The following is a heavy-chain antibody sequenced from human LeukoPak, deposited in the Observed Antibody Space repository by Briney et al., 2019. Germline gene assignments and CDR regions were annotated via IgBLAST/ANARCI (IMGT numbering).Heavy chain of an antibody. V-gene: IGHV1-2*02. CDR3: ARSYYYDSSGYYELDY. CDR2: INPNSGGT. D-gene: IGHD3-22*01. J-gene: IGHJ4*02. CDR1: GYTFTSYG. Sequence: ASVKVSCKASGYTFTSYGISWVRQAPGQGLEWMGWINPNSGGTNYAQKFQGRVTMTRDTSISTAYMELSRLRSDDTAVYYCARSYYYDSSGYYELDYWGQGTLVTVSS.